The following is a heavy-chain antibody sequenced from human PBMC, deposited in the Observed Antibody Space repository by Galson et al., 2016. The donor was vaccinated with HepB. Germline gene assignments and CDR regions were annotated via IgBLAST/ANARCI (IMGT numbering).Heavy chain of an antibody. Sequence: PALVKPTQTLTLTCAFSGFSLTGTSDELAVGWVRQSPGKGLEWLALIYWNDDKRYSPSLKSRLTINKDTSKNQVVLTMTNVGPVDTGTYFCTQRPDYSDFMFFQNWGQGTTVTVSS. V-gene: IGHV2-5*01. J-gene: IGHJ6*02. CDR3: TQRPDYSDFMFFQN. CDR2: IYWNDDK. D-gene: IGHD4-11*01. CDR1: GFSLTGTSDELA.